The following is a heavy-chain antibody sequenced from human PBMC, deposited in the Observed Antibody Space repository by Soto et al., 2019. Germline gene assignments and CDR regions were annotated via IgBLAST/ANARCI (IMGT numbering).Heavy chain of an antibody. J-gene: IGHJ4*02. V-gene: IGHV3-30*18. CDR1: GFTFSSYG. Sequence: QVQLVESGGGVVQPGRSLRLSCAASGFTFSSYGMHWVRQAPGKGLEWVAVISYDGSNKYYADSVKGRFTISRDNSKNTLSLQRNSLRAEDTAVYYCAKPGVPEYYFDYWGQGTLVTVSS. CDR2: ISYDGSNK. CDR3: AKPGVPEYYFDY.